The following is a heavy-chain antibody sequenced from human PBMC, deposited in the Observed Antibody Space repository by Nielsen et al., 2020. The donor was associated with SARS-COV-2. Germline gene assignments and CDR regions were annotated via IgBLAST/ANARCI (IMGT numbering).Heavy chain of an antibody. CDR2: IGGGGGRT. CDR3: VRSALYSSSSRWFDP. V-gene: IGHV3-23*01. J-gene: IGHJ5*02. CDR1: GFTFSSYA. Sequence: GESLKISCAASGFTFSSYAMSWVRQAPGKGLEWVSGIGGGGGRTNYADSVKGRFSISRDNSKNTLHLQMNSLRAEVTAIYYCVRSALYSSSSRWFDPWGQGTLVTVSS. D-gene: IGHD6-6*01.